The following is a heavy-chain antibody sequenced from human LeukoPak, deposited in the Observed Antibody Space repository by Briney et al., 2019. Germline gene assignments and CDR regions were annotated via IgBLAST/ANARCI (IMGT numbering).Heavy chain of an antibody. CDR3: ARGKRIFDL. Sequence: GGSLRLSCAGFGFTFRDFYMSWLRQAPGRGPEWVSYMSNNGYSVYYSASVKGRFTMSRDNGNSSLFLQMDSLRVDDTAVYYCARGKRIFDLWGQGVLVAVSS. CDR1: GFTFRDFY. V-gene: IGHV3-11*01. D-gene: IGHD6-25*01. J-gene: IGHJ4*02. CDR2: MSNNGYSV.